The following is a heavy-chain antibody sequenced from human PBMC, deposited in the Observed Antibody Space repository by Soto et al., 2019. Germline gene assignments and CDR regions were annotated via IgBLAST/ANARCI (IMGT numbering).Heavy chain of an antibody. CDR3: AGVGPVFGRVRSSWGLDV. V-gene: IGHV4-34*01. CDR1: GGSFSGYY. CDR2: INHSGST. Sequence: QVQLQQWGAVLLKPSETLSLTCAVYGGSFSGYYWSWIRQPPGKGLEWIGEINHSGSTNYNPSLKSRVTISVDTSKNQFSLKLSSVTDADTAVYYCAGVGPVFGRVRSSWGLDVWGKGTTVTVSS. D-gene: IGHD6-13*01. J-gene: IGHJ6*04.